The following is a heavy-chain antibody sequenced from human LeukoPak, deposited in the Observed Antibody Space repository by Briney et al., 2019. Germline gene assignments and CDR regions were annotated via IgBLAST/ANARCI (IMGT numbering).Heavy chain of an antibody. CDR3: AREGLYGDYVWSLDY. CDR2: IYYSGST. V-gene: IGHV4-61*01. J-gene: IGHJ4*02. CDR1: GGSVSSGSYY. D-gene: IGHD4-17*01. Sequence: SETLSLTCSVSGGSVSSGSYYWSWIRQPPGKGLEWIGYIYYSGSTNYNPSLKSRVTISVDTSKNQFSLKLSSVTAADTAVYYCAREGLYGDYVWSLDYWGQGTLVTVSS.